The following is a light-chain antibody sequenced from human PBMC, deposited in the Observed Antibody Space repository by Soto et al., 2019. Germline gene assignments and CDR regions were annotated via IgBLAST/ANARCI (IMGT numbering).Light chain of an antibody. CDR2: EVS. V-gene: IGLV2-14*01. CDR3: SAYTSRSTLAV. CDR1: SSDVGGYNY. Sequence: QSVLTQPASVSGSPGQSITISCTGTSSDVGGYNYVSWYQQHPGKAPKLMIYEVSNRPSGVSNRFSGSKSGNTASLTISGLQAEDEADYYCSAYTSRSTLAVFGTGTKVTV. J-gene: IGLJ1*01.